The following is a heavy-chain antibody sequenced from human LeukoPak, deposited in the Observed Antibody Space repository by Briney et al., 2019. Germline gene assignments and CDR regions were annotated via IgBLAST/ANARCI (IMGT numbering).Heavy chain of an antibody. CDR2: IRSKANSYAT. CDR1: GFTFSGSA. D-gene: IGHD3-3*01. Sequence: GGSLRLSCAASGFTFSGSAMHWVRQASGKGLEWVGRIRSKANSYATAYAASVKGRFTISRDDSKNTAYLQMNSLRAEDTAVYYCAKGNVKRITIFGVVITGPYYFDYWGQGTLVTVSS. J-gene: IGHJ4*02. CDR3: AKGNVKRITIFGVVITGPYYFDY. V-gene: IGHV3-73*01.